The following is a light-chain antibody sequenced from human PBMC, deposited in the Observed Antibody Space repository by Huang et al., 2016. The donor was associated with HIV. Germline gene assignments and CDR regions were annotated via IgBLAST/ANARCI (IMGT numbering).Light chain of an antibody. J-gene: IGKJ1*01. V-gene: IGKV1-5*03. CDR2: KAS. Sequence: DIQMTQSPSTLSASVGDRVTITCRASQIISTWLAWYQQKPGKAPKLLIYKASNLEDGVPSRFSGSGSGTELTLTISSLQPDEFATYYCQQYSAYSWTFGQGTKVDIK. CDR1: QIISTW. CDR3: QQYSAYSWT.